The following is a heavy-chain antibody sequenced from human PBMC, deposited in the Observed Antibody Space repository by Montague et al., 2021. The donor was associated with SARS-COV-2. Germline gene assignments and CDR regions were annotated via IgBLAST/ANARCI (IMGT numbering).Heavy chain of an antibody. D-gene: IGHD2-2*01. J-gene: IGHJ4*02. V-gene: IGHV3-7*01. CDR3: ARGGRGTSYYWEY. CDR1: RFSFSSYR. Sequence: SLRLSLSASRFSFSSYRMTWIRQAPGKGPEWVATIDRDGYEVYYVDSVKGRFTISRDNARNSLYLQLTSLRGEGTAVYYCARGGRGTSYYWEYWGQGTLVTVSS. CDR2: IDRDGYEV.